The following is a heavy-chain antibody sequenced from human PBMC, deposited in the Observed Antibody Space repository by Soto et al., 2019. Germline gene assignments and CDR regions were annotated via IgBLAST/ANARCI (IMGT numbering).Heavy chain of an antibody. CDR1: GYPFKSYV. CDR3: ARKGYNGNFAMDV. D-gene: IGHD5-12*01. Sequence: ASVKVSCKASGYPFKSYVVMWVRNAPGQGLEWMGWIRGHNGKAEYAENLQGRVIMNTDTSTATASMDLRGLRSDDTAVYYSARKGYNGNFAMDVWGQGTTVTVSS. J-gene: IGHJ6*02. CDR2: IRGHNGKA. V-gene: IGHV1-18*04.